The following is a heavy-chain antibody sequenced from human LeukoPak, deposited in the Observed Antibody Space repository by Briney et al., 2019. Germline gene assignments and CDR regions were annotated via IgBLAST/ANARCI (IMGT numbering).Heavy chain of an antibody. CDR1: GFTFSSYG. D-gene: IGHD3-9*01. CDR3: ATFGPLFGAYDILTGFDY. Sequence: GGSLRLSCAASGFTFSSYGMHWVRQAPGKGLEWVAVISYDGSNKYYADSVKGRFTISRDNSKNTLYLQMNSLRAEDTAVYYCATFGPLFGAYDILTGFDYWGQGTLVTVSS. V-gene: IGHV3-30*03. J-gene: IGHJ4*02. CDR2: ISYDGSNK.